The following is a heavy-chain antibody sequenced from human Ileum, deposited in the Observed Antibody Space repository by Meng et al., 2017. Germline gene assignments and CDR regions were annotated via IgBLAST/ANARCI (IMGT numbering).Heavy chain of an antibody. CDR3: VRGLQVPHALRTEYFPL. J-gene: IGHJ1*01. Sequence: LPYEVAGLLKRADSRALSFVNYGGIFDGYYWTWIRQSTGKGLEWIGEINHSGSNNFNPSLKSRLTLSVDASKKKFSLNLTSVTAADTAMYYCVRGLQVPHALRTEYFPLWGQGTLVTVSS. CDR2: INHSGSN. CDR1: GGIFDGYY. V-gene: IGHV4-34*01. D-gene: IGHD2-8*01.